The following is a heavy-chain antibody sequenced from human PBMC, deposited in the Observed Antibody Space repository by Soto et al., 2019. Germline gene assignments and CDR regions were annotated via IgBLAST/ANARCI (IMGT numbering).Heavy chain of an antibody. CDR1: GDSVSSNSAA. J-gene: IGHJ3*02. Sequence: QSQTLSPTCAISGDSVSSNSAAWNWIRQSPSRGLEWLGRTYFRSKWYNVYAVFVQSRITINPDTSMNQFSLQLNSVTHEDTAKYYCARDSGKKGAFNIWGQGARVTVS. CDR3: ARDSGKKGAFNI. CDR2: TYFRSKWYN. V-gene: IGHV6-1*01.